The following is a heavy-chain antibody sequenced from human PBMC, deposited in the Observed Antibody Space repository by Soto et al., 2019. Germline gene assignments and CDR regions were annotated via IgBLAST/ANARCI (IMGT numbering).Heavy chain of an antibody. CDR2: ISAYSGDT. D-gene: IGHD4-17*01. V-gene: IGHV1-18*01. CDR1: GYTFTGYS. Sequence: HVQLVQSGAEVKKPGASVKVSCKASGYTFTGYSVGWVRQAPGQGLEWMGWISAYSGDTYYAQRFQDRLTMTTDASTSTAYMELTSLRSDDTAVYYCARPSGSYGDYAWSLKYWGQGTLVTVSS. CDR3: ARPSGSYGDYAWSLKY. J-gene: IGHJ4*02.